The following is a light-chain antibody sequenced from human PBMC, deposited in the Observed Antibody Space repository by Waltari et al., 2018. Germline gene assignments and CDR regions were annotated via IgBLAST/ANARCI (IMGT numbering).Light chain of an antibody. CDR1: SNDVGGYDF. V-gene: IGLV2-14*03. J-gene: IGLJ2*01. CDR3: SSYRDSSTRI. Sequence: QSALTQPASVSGSPGQSITISCTGSSNDVGGYDFVSRYQQHPGKAPKLIIYDVSDRPSGVSNRFSGSKSGNTASLTISGLQAEDEAGYYCSSYRDSSTRIFGGGTKLTVL. CDR2: DVS.